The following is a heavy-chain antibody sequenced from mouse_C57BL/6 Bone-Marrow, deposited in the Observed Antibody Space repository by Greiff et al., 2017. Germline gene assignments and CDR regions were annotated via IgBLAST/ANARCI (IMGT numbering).Heavy chain of an antibody. CDR1: GYAFSSSW. J-gene: IGHJ3*01. CDR3: ARDYGSRRFAY. Sequence: VQLQQSGPELVKPGASVKISCKASGYAFSSSWMNWVKQRPGKGLEWIGRIYPGDGDTNYNGKFKGKATLTADQSSSTAYMQLSSLTSEDSAVYFCARDYGSRRFAYWGQGTLVTVSA. D-gene: IGHD1-1*01. V-gene: IGHV1-82*01. CDR2: IYPGDGDT.